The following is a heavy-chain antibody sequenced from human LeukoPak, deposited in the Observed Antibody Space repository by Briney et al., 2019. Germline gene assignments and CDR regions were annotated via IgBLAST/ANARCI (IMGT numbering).Heavy chain of an antibody. Sequence: SETLSLTCAVYGGSFSGYYWSWIRQPPGKGLEWIGEINHSGSTNYNPSLKSRVTISVDTSKNQFSLKLSSVTAADTAVYYCARTAPNYDFWSGYYTGIDYWGQGTLVTVSS. D-gene: IGHD3-3*01. J-gene: IGHJ4*02. V-gene: IGHV4-34*01. CDR2: INHSGST. CDR1: GGSFSGYY. CDR3: ARTAPNYDFWSGYYTGIDY.